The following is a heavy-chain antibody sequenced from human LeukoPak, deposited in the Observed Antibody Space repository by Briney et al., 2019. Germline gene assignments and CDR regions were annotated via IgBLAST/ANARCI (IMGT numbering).Heavy chain of an antibody. J-gene: IGHJ4*02. CDR1: GFTFSSYW. CDR2: IKQYGSEK. D-gene: IGHD3-3*01. V-gene: IGHV3-7*01. CDR3: ARTTRITIFGVVTEHFDY. Sequence: PGGSLRLSCAASGFTFSSYWMSWVRQAPGKGLEWVANIKQYGSEKYYLDSVKGRFTISRDSAKNPLYLQMNSLRAEDTAVYYCARTTRITIFGVVTEHFDYWGQGTLVTVSS.